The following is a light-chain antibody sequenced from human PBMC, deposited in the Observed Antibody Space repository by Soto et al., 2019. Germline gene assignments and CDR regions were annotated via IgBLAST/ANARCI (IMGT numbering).Light chain of an antibody. CDR2: DVS. V-gene: IGLV2-14*03. CDR3: SSYTSSFKLAV. CDR1: SSDVGGYNY. J-gene: IGLJ1*01. Sequence: QSALTQPASVSGSPGQSITIFCTGTSSDVGGYNYVSWYQQHPGSAPKLMIYDVSSRPSGVSNRFSGSKSGNTASLNISGLQAEDEADYYCSSYTSSFKLAVFGSGTKVTVL.